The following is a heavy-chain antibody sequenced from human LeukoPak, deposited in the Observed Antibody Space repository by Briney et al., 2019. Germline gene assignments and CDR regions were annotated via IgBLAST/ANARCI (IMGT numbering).Heavy chain of an antibody. V-gene: IGHV3-48*04. CDR2: ISSSSSTI. Sequence: GGFLRLSCAASGFTFSSYSMNWVRQAPGKGLEWVSYISSSSSTIYYADSVKGRFTISRDNAKNSLYLQMNSLRAEDTAVYYCARDRGCSSTSCYNNWFDPWGQGTLVTVSS. D-gene: IGHD2-2*02. CDR3: ARDRGCSSTSCYNNWFDP. J-gene: IGHJ5*02. CDR1: GFTFSSYS.